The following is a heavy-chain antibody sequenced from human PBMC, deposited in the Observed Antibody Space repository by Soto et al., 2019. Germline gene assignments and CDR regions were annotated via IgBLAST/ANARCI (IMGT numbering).Heavy chain of an antibody. Sequence: QVQLVESGGGVVQPGGSLRLSCAASGFTFSSYGMRWVRQTPAKGLEWVSVISCHGSKTYYADSVKVRFTISRDNSKNTPDQEMNDLRANDRAVYYYAKDDNSGCYLRGYGIDVRGQGTTVTGSS. J-gene: IGHJ6*01. V-gene: IGHV3-30*18. CDR1: GFTFSSYG. CDR2: ISCHGSKT. CDR3: AKDDNSGCYLRGYGIDV. D-gene: IGHD1-26*01.